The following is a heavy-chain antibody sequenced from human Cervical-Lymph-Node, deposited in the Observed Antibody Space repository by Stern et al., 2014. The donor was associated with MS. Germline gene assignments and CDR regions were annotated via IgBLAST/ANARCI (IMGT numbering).Heavy chain of an antibody. CDR1: GGSFKSYA. CDR2: IVPMFAKA. J-gene: IGHJ5*02. V-gene: IGHV1-69*01. Sequence: VQLEQSGAEVKKPGSSVRVSCKASGGSFKSYAFNWLRQAPGQGLEWMGDIVPMFAKANYAQKCQGKVTVTADEATNTVYMELSFLTSDDTAVYYCARERSIHYPAFAPWGQGTLVTVSS. CDR3: ARERSIHYPAFAP. D-gene: IGHD3-10*01.